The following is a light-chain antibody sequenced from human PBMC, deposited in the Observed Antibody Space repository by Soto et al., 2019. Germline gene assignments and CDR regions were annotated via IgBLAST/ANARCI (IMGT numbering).Light chain of an antibody. CDR2: TVT. CDR1: SSDIGAYNY. CDR3: CSYAGSASYV. Sequence: QSVLTQPRSVSGSPGQSVTISCTGTSSDIGAYNYVSWYQQHPGKAPKLMIYTVTNRPSGVPDRFSGSKSDNTASLTISGLQADDEAEYSCCSYAGSASYVFGTGTKVTVL. V-gene: IGLV2-11*01. J-gene: IGLJ1*01.